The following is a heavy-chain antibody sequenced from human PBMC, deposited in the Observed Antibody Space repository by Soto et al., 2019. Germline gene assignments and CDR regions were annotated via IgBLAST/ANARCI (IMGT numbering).Heavy chain of an antibody. Sequence: VESVKISCKGSGYSLTSYWISWVRQMPWKGLEWMGRIDPSDSNTNYSPSFQGHVTISVDKSIRTAYLQWSSLKASDTAMYFCATHGVRSRAGAPTGFDPWGHATLVTVSS. CDR1: GYSLTSYW. CDR2: IDPSDSNT. J-gene: IGHJ5*02. V-gene: IGHV5-10-1*01. D-gene: IGHD1-26*01. CDR3: ATHGVRSRAGAPTGFDP.